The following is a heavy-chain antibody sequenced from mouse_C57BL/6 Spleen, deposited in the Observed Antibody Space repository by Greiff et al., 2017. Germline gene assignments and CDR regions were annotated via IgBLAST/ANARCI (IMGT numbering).Heavy chain of an antibody. V-gene: IGHV1-61*01. CDR2: IYPSDSET. Sequence: QVQLQQPGAELVRPGSSVKLSCKASGYTFTSYWMDWVKQRPGQGLEWIGNIYPSDSETHYNQKFKDKATLTVDKSSSTAYMQLSSLTSEDSAVYYCARPAYDGYYRYDRDYWGQGTSVTVSS. CDR1: GYTFTSYW. CDR3: ARPAYDGYYRYDRDY. D-gene: IGHD2-3*01. J-gene: IGHJ4*01.